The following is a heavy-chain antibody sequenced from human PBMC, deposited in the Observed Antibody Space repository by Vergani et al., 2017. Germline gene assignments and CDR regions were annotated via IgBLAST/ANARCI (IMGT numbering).Heavy chain of an antibody. CDR1: GYSFTSYW. V-gene: IGHV5-51*03. CDR3: ARDGDSSSSRLYYYYYGMDV. J-gene: IGHJ6*02. Sequence: EVQLVQSGAEVKKPGESLKISCKGSGYSFTSYWIGWVRQMPGKGLEWMGIIYPGDSDTRYSPSFQGQVTISADKSISTAYLQWSSLKASDTAMYYCARDGDSSSSRLYYYYYGMDVWGQGTTVTVSS. D-gene: IGHD6-6*01. CDR2: IYPGDSDT.